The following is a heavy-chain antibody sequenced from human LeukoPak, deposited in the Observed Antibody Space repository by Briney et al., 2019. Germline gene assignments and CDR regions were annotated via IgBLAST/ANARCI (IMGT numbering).Heavy chain of an antibody. J-gene: IGHJ4*02. D-gene: IGHD3-16*02. CDR1: GGSISSGDFY. CDR2: IYTSGST. CDR3: ARGRDYVWGSYRYTLDY. Sequence: PSETLSLTCTVSGGSISSGDFYWSWIRQPAGKGLEWIGRIYTSGSTNYNPSLQSRVTISVDTSKNQFSLKLTSVTAADTAVYYCARGRDYVWGSYRYTLDYWGQGTLVTVSS. V-gene: IGHV4-61*02.